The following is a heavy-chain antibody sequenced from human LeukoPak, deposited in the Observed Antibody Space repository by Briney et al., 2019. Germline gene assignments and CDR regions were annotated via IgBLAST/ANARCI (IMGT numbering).Heavy chain of an antibody. V-gene: IGHV3-74*01. CDR1: GFTFSSYW. J-gene: IGHJ6*03. D-gene: IGHD6-6*01. CDR2: INSDGSST. Sequence: QSGGSLRLSCAASGFTFSSYWMHWVRQAPGKGLVWVSRINSDGSSTSYADSVKGRFTISRDNAKNTLYLQMNSLRAEDTAVYYCARDGAFRLAAGPFNYYYYMDVWGKGTTVTVSS. CDR3: ARDGAFRLAAGPFNYYYYMDV.